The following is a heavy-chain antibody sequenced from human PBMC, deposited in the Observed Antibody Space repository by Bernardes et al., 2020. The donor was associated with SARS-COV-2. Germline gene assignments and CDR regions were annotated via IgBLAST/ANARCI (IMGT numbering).Heavy chain of an antibody. Sequence: GGSLRLSCEASGFTFNKYYMSWIRQAPGKGLEWVSKIAPRTSSTIYAASVKGRFTMSRDDAKNSLYLQLNSLRAEDTGVYYCATEDYFRLDVWGLGTTVIVSS. J-gene: IGHJ6*02. D-gene: IGHD3-10*02. CDR1: GFTFNKYY. CDR2: IAPRTSST. V-gene: IGHV3-11*06. CDR3: ATEDYFRLDV.